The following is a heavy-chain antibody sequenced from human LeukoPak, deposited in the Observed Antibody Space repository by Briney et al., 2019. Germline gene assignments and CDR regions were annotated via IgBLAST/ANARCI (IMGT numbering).Heavy chain of an antibody. CDR2: INSDGSST. Sequence: PGGFLRISCAASGFTFSSYWMHWLHQAPGKGLVWVSRINSDGSSTNYADSVKGRFTISRDNAKNSLYLQMDSLRVEDTALYYCAKVGGGEGGRHYCGGAGCKAYFDYWGQGALVTVSS. CDR1: GFTFSSYW. D-gene: IGHD2-21*01. J-gene: IGHJ4*02. V-gene: IGHV3-74*01. CDR3: AKVGGGEGGRHYCGGAGCKAYFDY.